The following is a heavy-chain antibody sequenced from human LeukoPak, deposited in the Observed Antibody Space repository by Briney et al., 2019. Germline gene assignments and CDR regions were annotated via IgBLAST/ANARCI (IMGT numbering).Heavy chain of an antibody. Sequence: PPETLSLTCTVSGASISSGGYYWSWIRQHPGKGLEWIGYIYYSGSTYYNPSLKSRVTISVDTSQNQFSLKLSSVTAADTAVYYCARDHYGEQDYWGQGTLVTVSS. V-gene: IGHV4-31*03. CDR2: IYYSGST. J-gene: IGHJ4*02. D-gene: IGHD4-17*01. CDR1: GASISSGGYY. CDR3: ARDHYGEQDY.